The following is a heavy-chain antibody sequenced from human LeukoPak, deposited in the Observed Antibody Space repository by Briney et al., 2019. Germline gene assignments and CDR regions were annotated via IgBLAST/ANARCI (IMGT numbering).Heavy chain of an antibody. J-gene: IGHJ6*03. V-gene: IGHV1-3*01. CDR3: ARGEGGLLYGYYYYLGV. Sequence: GASVKVSCKASGYTFTSYAMHWVRQAPGQRLEWMGWINAGNGNTKYSQKFQGRVTITRDTSASTAYMELSSLRSEDTAVYYCARGEGGLLYGYYYYLGVWGKGTTVTVSS. CDR1: GYTFTSYA. CDR2: INAGNGNT. D-gene: IGHD2-2*02.